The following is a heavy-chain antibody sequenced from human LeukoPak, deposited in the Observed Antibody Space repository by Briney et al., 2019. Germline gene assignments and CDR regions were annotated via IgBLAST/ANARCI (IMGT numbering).Heavy chain of an antibody. J-gene: IGHJ4*02. D-gene: IGHD6-6*01. Sequence: GGSLRLSCAASGFTFSNYGMHWVRQAPGKGLEWVAVIWYDGSNKYYGDSVKGRFAISRDNSKNTLYLQMNSLRAEDTAVYYCARVVDSSSSPDYWGQGTLVTVSS. CDR1: GFTFSNYG. CDR2: IWYDGSNK. CDR3: ARVVDSSSSPDY. V-gene: IGHV3-33*01.